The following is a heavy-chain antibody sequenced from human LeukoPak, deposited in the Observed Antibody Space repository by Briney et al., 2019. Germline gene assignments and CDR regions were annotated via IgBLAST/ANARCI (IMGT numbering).Heavy chain of an antibody. D-gene: IGHD3-22*01. CDR1: GFTFSSYG. CDR2: ISYDGSNK. Sequence: GGSLRLSCAASGFTFSSYGMHWVRQAPGKGLEWVAVISYDGSNKYYADSVKGRFTISRDNSKNTLYLQMNSLRAEDTAVYYCAREEPYYYEPRGAFDIWGQGTMVTVSS. J-gene: IGHJ3*02. V-gene: IGHV3-30*03. CDR3: AREEPYYYEPRGAFDI.